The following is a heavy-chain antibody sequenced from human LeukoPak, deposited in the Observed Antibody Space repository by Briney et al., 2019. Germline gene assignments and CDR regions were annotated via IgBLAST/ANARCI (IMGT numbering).Heavy chain of an antibody. CDR1: RFTFSSYA. CDR3: ARDVSSGYYIDY. J-gene: IGHJ4*02. CDR2: ISYDGSNK. D-gene: IGHD3-22*01. Sequence: GGSLRLSCAASRFTFSSYAMHWVRQAPGKGLEWVAVISYDGSNKYYADSVKGRFTISRDNSKNTLYLQMNSLRAEDTAVYYCARDVSSGYYIDYWGQGTLVTVSS. V-gene: IGHV3-30*04.